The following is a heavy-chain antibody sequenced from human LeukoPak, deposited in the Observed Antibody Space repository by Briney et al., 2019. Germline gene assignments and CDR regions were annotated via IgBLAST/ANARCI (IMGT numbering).Heavy chain of an antibody. CDR2: IYYSGNT. V-gene: IGHV4-59*08. Sequence: PSETLSLTCTVSGGSISSYYWSWIREPPGKGREWIGYIYYSGNTNYNPSLKSRVTMSVDTSKSQFSLKLSSVTAADTAMYYCARHIGYCSSSTCQPGFHPWGQGTLVTVSS. J-gene: IGHJ5*02. CDR3: ARHIGYCSSSTCQPGFHP. D-gene: IGHD2-2*01. CDR1: GGSISSYY.